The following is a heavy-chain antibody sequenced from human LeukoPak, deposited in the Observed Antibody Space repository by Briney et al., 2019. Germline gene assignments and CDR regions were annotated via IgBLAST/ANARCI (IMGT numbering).Heavy chain of an antibody. J-gene: IGHJ6*02. CDR1: GYTFTSYG. CDR2: ISAYNGNT. CDR3: AKALPLTPRLVLGHSYCGMDV. Sequence: GASVKVSCKASGYTFTSYGISWVRQAPGQGLEWMGWISAYNGNTNYAQKLQGRVTMTTDTSTSTAYMELRSLRVDDTAVYYCAKALPLTPRLVLGHSYCGMDVWGQGTTVIVSS. V-gene: IGHV1-18*01. D-gene: IGHD6-19*01.